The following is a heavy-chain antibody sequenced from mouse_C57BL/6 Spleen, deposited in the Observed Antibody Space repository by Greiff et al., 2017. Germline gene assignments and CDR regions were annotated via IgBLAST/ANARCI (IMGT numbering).Heavy chain of an antibody. V-gene: IGHV6-3*01. J-gene: IGHJ1*03. CDR2: ISFTSDNYAT. CDR1: GFTFSNYW. D-gene: IGHD2-4*01. CDR3: TDGGLRRGGYCDV. Sequence: EVKLVESGGGFVQPGGSMKLSCVASGFTFSNYWMNWVRQSPEQGLEWVAQISFTSDNYATHYAESVKGRFTISRDDSKSSVYMQMNNLRAEDTGMYYCTDGGLRRGGYCDVWGTGTTVTVSS.